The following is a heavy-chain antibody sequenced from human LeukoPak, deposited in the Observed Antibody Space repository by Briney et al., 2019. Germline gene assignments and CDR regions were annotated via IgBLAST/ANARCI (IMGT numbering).Heavy chain of an antibody. V-gene: IGHV1-2*02. CDR3: ARTGWNDNWFDP. CDR1: GYTFTGYY. J-gene: IGHJ5*02. Sequence: ASVKVSCKASGYTFTGYYMHWVRQAPGQGLEWMGWINPNSGGTNYAQKFQGRVTMTRNTSISTAYMELSSLRSEDTAVYYCARTGWNDNWFDPWGQGTLVTVSS. D-gene: IGHD1-1*01. CDR2: INPNSGGT.